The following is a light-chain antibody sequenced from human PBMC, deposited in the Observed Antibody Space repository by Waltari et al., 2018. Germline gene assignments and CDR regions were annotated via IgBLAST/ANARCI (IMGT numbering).Light chain of an antibody. CDR3: NSYTGSSSWV. CDR1: TSDVGFYNY. CDR2: DVF. V-gene: IGLV2-14*03. J-gene: IGLJ3*02. Sequence: QSALTQPASVSGSPGQSITISCTGTTSDVGFYNYVSWYQQHPGKAPQLIIYDVFERPEGVSNRFSGSKSGNTASLTSSGLLAEDEADYYCNSYTGSSSWVFGGGTKLTVL.